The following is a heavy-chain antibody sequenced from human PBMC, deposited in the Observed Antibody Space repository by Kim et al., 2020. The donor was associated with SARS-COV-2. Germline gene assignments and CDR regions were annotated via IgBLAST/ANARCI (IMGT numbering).Heavy chain of an antibody. D-gene: IGHD3-10*01. V-gene: IGHV3-7*03. J-gene: IGHJ4*02. CDR3: ARDSNSYGSGSVDF. Sequence: VDSVKGRCTISRDNTKKSLYLQMDSLIAEDTAVYYCARDSNSYGSGSVDFWGQGALVTVSS.